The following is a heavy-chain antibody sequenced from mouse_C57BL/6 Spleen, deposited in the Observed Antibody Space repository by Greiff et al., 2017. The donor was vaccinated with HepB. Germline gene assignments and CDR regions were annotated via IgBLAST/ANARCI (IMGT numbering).Heavy chain of an antibody. CDR1: GFNIKDDY. J-gene: IGHJ2*01. Sequence: EVKLVESGAELVRPGASGKLSCTASGFNIKDDYMHWVKQRPEQGLEWIGWIDPENGDTEYASKFQGKATITADTSSNTAYLQLSSLTSEDTAVYYCTTNWAFDYWGQGTTLTVSS. V-gene: IGHV14-4*01. CDR2: IDPENGDT. CDR3: TTNWAFDY. D-gene: IGHD4-1*02.